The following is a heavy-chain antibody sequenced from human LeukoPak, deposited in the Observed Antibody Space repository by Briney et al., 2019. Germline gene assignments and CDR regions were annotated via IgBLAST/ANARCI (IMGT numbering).Heavy chain of an antibody. CDR3: ARTYSSGWLDAFDI. CDR2: IKQDGSEK. J-gene: IGHJ3*02. V-gene: IGHV3-7*01. D-gene: IGHD6-19*01. CDR1: GGSFSGYY. Sequence: ETLSLTCAVYGGSFSGYYWSWIRQPPGKGLEWVANIKQDGSEKYYVDSVKGRFTISRDNAKNSLYLQMNSLRAEDTAVYYCARTYSSGWLDAFDIWGQGTMVTVSS.